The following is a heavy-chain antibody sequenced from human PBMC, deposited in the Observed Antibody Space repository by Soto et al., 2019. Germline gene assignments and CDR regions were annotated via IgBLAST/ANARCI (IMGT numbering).Heavy chain of an antibody. Sequence: ASVKVSCKASGYTFTSYDINWVRQATGQGPEWMGWMNPNSGNTGYAQKFQGRVTMTRNTSISTAYMELSSLRSEDKAVYYCARGALVVVAADDAFDIWGQGTMVTVSS. V-gene: IGHV1-8*01. J-gene: IGHJ3*02. CDR2: MNPNSGNT. CDR3: ARGALVVVAADDAFDI. CDR1: GYTFTSYD. D-gene: IGHD2-15*01.